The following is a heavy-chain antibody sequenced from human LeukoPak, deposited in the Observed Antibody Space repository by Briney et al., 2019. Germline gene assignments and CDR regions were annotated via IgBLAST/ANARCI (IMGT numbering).Heavy chain of an antibody. J-gene: IGHJ4*02. V-gene: IGHV1-46*01. Sequence: APVIGSCTPSGYTFTTYYMDWVRHAPGEGLERKGVINPNGGSTAYAQKFQGRVTMTRDRSTSTVYMELSSLRSEDTALYYCARDPSGSWQWFDYWGQGTLVTVSS. CDR1: GYTFTTYY. CDR3: ARDPSGSWQWFDY. D-gene: IGHD1-26*01. CDR2: INPNGGST.